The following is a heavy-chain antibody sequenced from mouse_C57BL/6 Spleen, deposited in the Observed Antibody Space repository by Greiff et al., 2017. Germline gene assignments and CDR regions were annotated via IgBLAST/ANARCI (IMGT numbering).Heavy chain of an antibody. CDR2: IRLKSDNYAS. CDR1: GFTFSNYW. CDR3: ADSSGYE. J-gene: IGHJ3*01. D-gene: IGHD3-2*02. Sequence: EVKLMESGGGLVQPGGSMKLSCVASGFTFSNYWMNWVRQSPEQGLEWVAQIRLKSDNYASHYAESVKGRFTISRDDSKSSVYLQMNNLRAEDTGIYYCADSSGYEWGQGTLVTVSA. V-gene: IGHV6-3*01.